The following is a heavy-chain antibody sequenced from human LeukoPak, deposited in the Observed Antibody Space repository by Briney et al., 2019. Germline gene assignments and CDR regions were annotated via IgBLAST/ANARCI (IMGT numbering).Heavy chain of an antibody. V-gene: IGHV4-4*07. D-gene: IGHD6-6*01. CDR3: AREQIAARQEDWFDP. CDR1: GGSISSYY. Sequence: SETLSLTCTVSGGSISSYYWSWIRQPAGKGLEWIGRIYTSGSTNYNPSLKSRVTMSVDTSKNQFSLKLSSVTAADTAVYYCAREQIAARQEDWFDPWGQGTPVTVSS. J-gene: IGHJ5*02. CDR2: IYTSGST.